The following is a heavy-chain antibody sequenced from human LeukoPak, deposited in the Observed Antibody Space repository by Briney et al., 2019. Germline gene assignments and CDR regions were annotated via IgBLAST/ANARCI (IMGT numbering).Heavy chain of an antibody. D-gene: IGHD6-19*01. V-gene: IGHV4-34*01. CDR2: INHSGST. J-gene: IGHJ3*02. CDR1: GGSFSGYY. Sequence: SETLSLTCAVYGGSFSGYYWSWIRQPPGKGLEWIGEINHSGSTNYNPSLKSRVTISVDTSKNQFSLKLSSVTAADTAVYYCARGLGSGPIWGPGTMVTVSS. CDR3: ARGLGSGPI.